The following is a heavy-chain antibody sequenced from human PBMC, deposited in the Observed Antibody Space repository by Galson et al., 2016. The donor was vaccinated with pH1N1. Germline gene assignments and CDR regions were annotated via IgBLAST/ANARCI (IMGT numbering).Heavy chain of an antibody. CDR1: GFTFSSYW. J-gene: IGHJ4*02. Sequence: SLRLSCAASGFTFSSYWMSWVRQAPGKGPEWVANIKQDGSEKYYVDSVKGRFTISRDNAKNSLYLQMNSLRAEDTAVYYCASYSSGWYDSFDYWGQGTLVTVSS. V-gene: IGHV3-7*01. CDR3: ASYSSGWYDSFDY. CDR2: IKQDGSEK. D-gene: IGHD6-19*01.